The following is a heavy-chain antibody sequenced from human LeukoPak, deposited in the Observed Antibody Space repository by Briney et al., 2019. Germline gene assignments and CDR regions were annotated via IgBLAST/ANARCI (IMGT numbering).Heavy chain of an antibody. CDR2: ISDSGGST. CDR1: GFTFSTYA. J-gene: IGHJ3*02. Sequence: GGSLRLSCAASGFTFSTYAMSWVRQAPGKGLEGVSIISDSGGSTYYADSVKGRFTISRGNSKNTLYLQMNSLRAEDTAVYYCARDRYSSSWYYDAFDIWGQGTMVTVSS. V-gene: IGHV3-23*01. D-gene: IGHD6-13*01. CDR3: ARDRYSSSWYYDAFDI.